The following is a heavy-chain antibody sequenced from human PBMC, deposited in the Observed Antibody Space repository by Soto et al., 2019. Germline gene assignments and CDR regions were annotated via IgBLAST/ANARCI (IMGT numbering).Heavy chain of an antibody. V-gene: IGHV4-59*01. Sequence: SETLSLTCTVSGGSISSYYWSWIRQPPGKGLEWIGYIYYSGSTNYNPSLKSRVTISVDTSKNQFSLKLSSVTAADTAVYYCARGHLMFTWAFDAFDIWGQGTMVTVSS. CDR2: IYYSGST. D-gene: IGHD2-8*01. J-gene: IGHJ3*02. CDR1: GGSISSYY. CDR3: ARGHLMFTWAFDAFDI.